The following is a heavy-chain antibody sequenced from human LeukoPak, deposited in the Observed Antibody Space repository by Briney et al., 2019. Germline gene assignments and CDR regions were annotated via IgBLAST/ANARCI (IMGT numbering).Heavy chain of an antibody. D-gene: IGHD2-2*02. CDR2: IIPILGIA. Sequence: ASVKVSCKASGGTFSSYTISWVRQAPGQGLEWMGRIIPILGIANYTQKFQGRVTITADKSTSTAYMELSSLRSEDTAVYYCARDMVPAAIDVVRFDPWDQGTLVTVSS. V-gene: IGHV1-69*04. J-gene: IGHJ5*02. CDR3: ARDMVPAAIDVVRFDP. CDR1: GGTFSSYT.